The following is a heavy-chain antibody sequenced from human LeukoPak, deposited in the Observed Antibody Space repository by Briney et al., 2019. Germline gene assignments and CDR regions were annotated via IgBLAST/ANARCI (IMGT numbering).Heavy chain of an antibody. Sequence: PGGSLRLSCAASGFTFSKTWMSWARQAPGRGLEWIGRIKSKTDGGATDYAAPVKGRFSISRDDSKNTLYLQMNSLKTEDTAVYYCITVFGMYWGQGTLVIVSS. V-gene: IGHV3-15*01. CDR3: ITVFGMY. J-gene: IGHJ4*02. D-gene: IGHD3-10*02. CDR2: IKSKTDGGAT. CDR1: GFTFSKTW.